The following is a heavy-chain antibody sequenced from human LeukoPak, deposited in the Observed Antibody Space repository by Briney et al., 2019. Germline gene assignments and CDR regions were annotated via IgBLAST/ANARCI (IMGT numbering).Heavy chain of an antibody. CDR3: ARDPRESSLYAFDI. J-gene: IGHJ3*02. CDR1: GFTVSSYD. CDR2: IYSGGTT. D-gene: IGHD2-15*01. V-gene: IGHV3-53*01. Sequence: GSLRLSCAASGFTVSSYDMSWVRQAPGKGLEWVSIIYSGGTTYYADSVKGRFTISRDNSKNTLYLQMNNLRAEDTAVYYCARDPRESSLYAFDIWGQGTMVTVSS.